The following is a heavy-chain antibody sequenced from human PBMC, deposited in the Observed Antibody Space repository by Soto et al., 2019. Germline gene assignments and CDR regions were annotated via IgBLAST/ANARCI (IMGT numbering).Heavy chain of an antibody. J-gene: IGHJ4*02. CDR2: IYWNDDK. CDR3: AHRPSGWYLFDY. D-gene: IGHD6-19*01. Sequence: QITLKESGPTLVRPTQTLTLTCTFSGFSLSTSGLGVGWIRQPPGTALEWLALIYWNDDKRYSPSLKARLTITKDTSKNHVVLTMTNMDAVDTATYYCAHRPSGWYLFDYWGQGTLVTVSS. CDR1: GFSLSTSGLG. V-gene: IGHV2-5*01.